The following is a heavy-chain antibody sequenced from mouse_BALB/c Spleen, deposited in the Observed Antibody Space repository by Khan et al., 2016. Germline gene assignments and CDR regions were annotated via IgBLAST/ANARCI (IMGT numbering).Heavy chain of an antibody. V-gene: IGHV1-80*01. J-gene: IGHJ2*01. D-gene: IGHD2-10*02. CDR2: IYPGDGDT. CDR3: ASSGYGFDY. Sequence: QVQLKESGAELVRPGSSVKISCKASGYAFSIYWLNWVKQRPGQGLEWIGQIYPGDGDTDYNGKFKDKATLTADKSSSTAYMQLSSLTSEDSAVYFCASSGYGFDYWGQGTTLTVSS. CDR1: GYAFSIYW.